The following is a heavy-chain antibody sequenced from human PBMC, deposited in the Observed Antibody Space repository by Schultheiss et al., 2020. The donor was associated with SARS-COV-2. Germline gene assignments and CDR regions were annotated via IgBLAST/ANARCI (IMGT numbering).Heavy chain of an antibody. CDR2: ISGSGAST. CDR1: GLTFSDYS. J-gene: IGHJ4*02. CDR3: LRTADGPEY. D-gene: IGHD2-2*01. Sequence: GGSLRLSCAASGLTFSDYSVNWVRQAPGKGLEWVSTISGSGASTYYADSVKGRFTISRDNAKNTLYLQMDSLRAEDTAVYYCLRTADGPEYWGQGTLVTVSS. V-gene: IGHV3-21*01.